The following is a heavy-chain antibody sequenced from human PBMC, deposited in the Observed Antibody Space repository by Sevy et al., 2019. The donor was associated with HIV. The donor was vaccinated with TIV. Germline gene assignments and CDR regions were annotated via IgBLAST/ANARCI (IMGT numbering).Heavy chain of an antibody. Sequence: ETLSLTCAVSGGSISSGKWWSWVRQPPENGLEWIGEIYHSASTNYNPSLKSRVTISVDKSKNQFSLKLRSVTAADTAVYYCTREQVGARVYYFDYWGQGTLVTVSS. V-gene: IGHV4-4*02. J-gene: IGHJ4*02. CDR2: IYHSAST. CDR3: TREQVGARVYYFDY. D-gene: IGHD1-26*01. CDR1: GGSISSGKW.